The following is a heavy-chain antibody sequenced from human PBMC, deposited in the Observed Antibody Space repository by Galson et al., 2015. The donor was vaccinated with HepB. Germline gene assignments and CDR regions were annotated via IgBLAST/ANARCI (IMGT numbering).Heavy chain of an antibody. CDR2: IYPGDSDT. CDR3: ARGGGSYGDYINWFDP. CDR1: GYSFTSYW. V-gene: IGHV5-51*01. D-gene: IGHD4-17*01. Sequence: QSGAEVKKTGESLKISCTGSGYSFTSYWIGWVRQMPGKGLEWMGIIYPGDSDTRYSPSFQGQVTISADKSISTAYLQWSSLKASDTAMYYCARGGGSYGDYINWFDPWGQGTLVTVSS. J-gene: IGHJ5*02.